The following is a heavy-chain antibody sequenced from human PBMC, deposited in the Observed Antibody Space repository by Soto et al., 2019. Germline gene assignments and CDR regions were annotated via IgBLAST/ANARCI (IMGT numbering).Heavy chain of an antibody. J-gene: IGHJ6*03. CDR2: ISYDGSNK. D-gene: IGHD4-4*01. Sequence: QVQLVESGGGVVQPGRSLRLSCAASGFTFSSYGMHWVRQAPGKGLEWVAVISYDGSNKYYADSVKGRFTISRDNSKNMLYLQMNSLRAEDTAVYYCAKGGDYSNYYPMDVWGKGTTVTVSS. V-gene: IGHV3-30*18. CDR1: GFTFSSYG. CDR3: AKGGDYSNYYPMDV.